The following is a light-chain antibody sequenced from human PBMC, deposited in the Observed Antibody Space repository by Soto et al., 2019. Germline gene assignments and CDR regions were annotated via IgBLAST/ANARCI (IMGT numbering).Light chain of an antibody. CDR1: QSLSSSF. Sequence: EIVLTQSPGTLSLSPGERAILSCRASQSLSSSFLAWYQQKPGQAPRLLIYSSSNRATGIPDRFSGGGSGTDFTLTISRLENADFAVYYCQQYGRSPLTFGGGTKVDIK. V-gene: IGKV3-20*01. CDR3: QQYGRSPLT. J-gene: IGKJ4*01. CDR2: SSS.